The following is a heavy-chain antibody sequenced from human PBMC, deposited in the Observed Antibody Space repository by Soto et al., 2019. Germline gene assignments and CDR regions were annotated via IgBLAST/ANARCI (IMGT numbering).Heavy chain of an antibody. J-gene: IGHJ4*02. D-gene: IGHD3-22*01. CDR2: VIPLFGTT. CDR1: GGTFSNYI. V-gene: IGHV1-69*06. Sequence: QVQLVQSGAEVKKPGSSVKVSCKASGGTFSNYIISWVRQAPGQGFEWMGGVIPLFGTTNYAQKFQGRVTITADKYTIAAYIELSSLRSEDTAVYYCARIFDSSGYFHDGRPPFDNRGQGTLVTVSS. CDR3: ARIFDSSGYFHDGRPPFDN.